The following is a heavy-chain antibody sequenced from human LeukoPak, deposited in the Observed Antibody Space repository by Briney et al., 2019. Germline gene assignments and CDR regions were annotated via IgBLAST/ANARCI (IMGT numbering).Heavy chain of an antibody. D-gene: IGHD6-19*01. V-gene: IGHV3-23*01. Sequence: GGSLRLSCAASGFIFRNYAMTWVRQAPGRGLEGVSQISATGGSTYYADSVKGRFTVSRDNSKDTLYLQMNSLRAEDTAVYYCAKGGYSSGWRNYFDYWGQGTLVTVSS. J-gene: IGHJ4*02. CDR1: GFIFRNYA. CDR3: AKGGYSSGWRNYFDY. CDR2: ISATGGST.